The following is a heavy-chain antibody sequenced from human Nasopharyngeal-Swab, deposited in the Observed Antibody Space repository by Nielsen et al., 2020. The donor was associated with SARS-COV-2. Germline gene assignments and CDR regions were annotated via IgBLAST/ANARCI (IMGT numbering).Heavy chain of an antibody. V-gene: IGHV3-23*01. Sequence: GESLKISCAASGFTFSSYAMSWVRQAPGKGLEWVSAISGSGGSTYYADSVKDRFTISRDNSKNTLYLQMNSLRAEDTAVYYCAKDPDGDYGGNWFDPWGQGTLVTVSS. CDR2: ISGSGGST. J-gene: IGHJ5*02. D-gene: IGHD4-17*01. CDR3: AKDPDGDYGGNWFDP. CDR1: GFTFSSYA.